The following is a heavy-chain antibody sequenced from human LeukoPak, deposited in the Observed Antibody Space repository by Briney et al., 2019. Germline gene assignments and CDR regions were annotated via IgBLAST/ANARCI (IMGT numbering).Heavy chain of an antibody. J-gene: IGHJ4*02. D-gene: IGHD3-16*02. CDR2: ISAYNGNT. CDR1: GYTFTSYG. Sequence: ASVKVSCKASGYTFTSYGISWVRQAPGQGLEWMGWISAYNGNTNYAQKLQGRVTMTTDTSTSTAYMELRSLRSDDTAVYYCARDGDYVWGSYRFLDYWGQGTLVTVSS. CDR3: ARDGDYVWGSYRFLDY. V-gene: IGHV1-18*01.